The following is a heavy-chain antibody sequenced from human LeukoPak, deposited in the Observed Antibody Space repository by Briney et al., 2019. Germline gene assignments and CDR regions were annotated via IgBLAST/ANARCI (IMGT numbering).Heavy chain of an antibody. CDR2: ISGSGGST. V-gene: IGHV3-23*01. Sequence: GGSLRLSCAASGFAFSSYAMSWVRQAPGKGLEWVSAISGSGGSTYYADSVKGRFTISRDNSKNTLYLQMNSLRAEDTAVYYCAKDGVWFGELNDYWGQGTPVTVSS. CDR1: GFAFSSYA. D-gene: IGHD3-10*01. J-gene: IGHJ4*02. CDR3: AKDGVWFGELNDY.